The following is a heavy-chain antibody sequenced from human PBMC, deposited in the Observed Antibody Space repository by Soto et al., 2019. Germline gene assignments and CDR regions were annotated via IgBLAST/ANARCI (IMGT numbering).Heavy chain of an antibody. Sequence: QVQLVQSGAEVKKPGSSVKVSCKASGGTFSSYTISWVRQAPGQGLEWMGRIIPILGIANYAQKFQGRVTITADKSTSTAYMELCSLRSEDTAVYYCARGGDSGYDYGVYWGQGTLVTVSS. CDR3: ARGGDSGYDYGVY. V-gene: IGHV1-69*02. CDR2: IIPILGIA. CDR1: GGTFSSYT. J-gene: IGHJ4*02. D-gene: IGHD5-12*01.